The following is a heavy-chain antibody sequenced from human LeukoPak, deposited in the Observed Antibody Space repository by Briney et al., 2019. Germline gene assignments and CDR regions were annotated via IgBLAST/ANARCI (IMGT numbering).Heavy chain of an antibody. CDR3: ARAGWELTNAFDI. CDR2: INPNSGGT. Sequence: ASVKVSCKASGYTFTGYYMHWVRQAPGQGLEWMGWINPNSGGTNYAQKFQGRVTMTRDTSISTAYMELSRLRSDDTAVYYCARAGWELTNAFDIRGQGTMVTVSS. CDR1: GYTFTGYY. J-gene: IGHJ3*02. D-gene: IGHD1-26*01. V-gene: IGHV1-2*02.